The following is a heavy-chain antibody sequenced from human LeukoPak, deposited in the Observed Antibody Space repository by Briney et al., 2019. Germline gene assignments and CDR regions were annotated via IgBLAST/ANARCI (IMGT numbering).Heavy chain of an antibody. CDR1: GYTFTSFG. Sequence: ASVKVSCKASGYTFTSFGISWVRQAPGQGLEWMGWISVYDGNTNYAQNFQGRISVTTDTSTSTAYMELRSLRSDDTAMYYCARVRTWLDPWGQGTMVTVSS. J-gene: IGHJ5*02. CDR2: ISVYDGNT. V-gene: IGHV1-18*01. CDR3: ARVRTWLDP.